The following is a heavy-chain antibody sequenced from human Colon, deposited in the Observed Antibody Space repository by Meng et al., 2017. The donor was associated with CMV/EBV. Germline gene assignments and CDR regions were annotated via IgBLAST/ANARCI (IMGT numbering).Heavy chain of an antibody. V-gene: IGHV3-21*01. CDR2: ISSGSSDI. CDR3: ASYTWTQLCI. J-gene: IGHJ4*02. Sequence: GGSLRLSCAASQFTFSSYVMSWVRQAPGKGLEWVSSISSGSSDIYYADSVKGRFTISRDNAKNSLYLQMNSLRAEDTAVYYCASYTWTQLCIWGQGTLVTVSS. D-gene: IGHD5-18*01. CDR1: QFTFSSYV.